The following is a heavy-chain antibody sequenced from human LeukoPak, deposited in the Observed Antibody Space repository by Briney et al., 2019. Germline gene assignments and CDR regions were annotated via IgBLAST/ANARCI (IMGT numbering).Heavy chain of an antibody. Sequence: PSETLSLTCTVSGGSISSYYWSWIRQPPGKGLEWIGYIYYSGSTNYNPSLKGRVTISVDTSKNQFSLKLSSVTAADTAVYYCARDRITGTWASRYYYYYGMDVWGQGTTVTVSS. J-gene: IGHJ6*02. CDR1: GGSISSYY. V-gene: IGHV4-59*01. CDR2: IYYSGST. D-gene: IGHD1-7*01. CDR3: ARDRITGTWASRYYYYYGMDV.